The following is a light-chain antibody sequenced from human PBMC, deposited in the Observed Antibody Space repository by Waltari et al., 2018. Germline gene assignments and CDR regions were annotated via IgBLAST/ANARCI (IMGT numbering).Light chain of an antibody. CDR3: VLSMGSGIWV. Sequence: QTVVTQEPSLSVSPGGTVTLTCCLRSGSFSTTYYPSWYQQAPGQAPRTLIFDTNTRSSGVPDRFSGSILDNKAALTITGAQADDESDYYCVLSMGSGIWVFGGGTKLTVL. J-gene: IGLJ3*02. V-gene: IGLV8-61*01. CDR1: SGSFSTTYY. CDR2: DTN.